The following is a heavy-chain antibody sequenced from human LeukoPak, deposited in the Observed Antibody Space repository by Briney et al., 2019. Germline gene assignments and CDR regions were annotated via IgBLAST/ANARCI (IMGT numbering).Heavy chain of an antibody. CDR1: GGSISSYY. CDR2: ISDIGSI. V-gene: IGHV4-59*01. D-gene: IGHD3-10*01. J-gene: IGHJ5*02. Sequence: SETLSLTCTVSGGSISSYYWSWIRQPPGKGLEWIAYISDIGSINYNPSLKSRVTISVDTSKNQFSLKLSSVTAADTAVYYCARRSFFGWFDPWGQGTLVTVSS. CDR3: ARRSFFGWFDP.